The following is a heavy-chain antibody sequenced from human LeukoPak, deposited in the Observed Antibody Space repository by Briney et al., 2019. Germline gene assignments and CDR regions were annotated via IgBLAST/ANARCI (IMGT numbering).Heavy chain of an antibody. J-gene: IGHJ4*02. D-gene: IGHD6-13*01. CDR3: ASIAAAGTLGY. CDR1: GFTFSIYT. CDR2: ISGSGGTA. V-gene: IGHV3-23*01. Sequence: GGSLRLSCAASGFTFSIYTMSWVRQAPGKGLEWVSAISGSGGTAYYADSVKGRFTISRDNSKNTLYLQMNSLRAEDTAVYYCASIAAAGTLGYWGQGTLVTVSS.